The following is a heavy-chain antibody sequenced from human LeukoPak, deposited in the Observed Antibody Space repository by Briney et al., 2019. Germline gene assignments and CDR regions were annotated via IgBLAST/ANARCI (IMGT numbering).Heavy chain of an antibody. CDR1: GFTFSSYG. V-gene: IGHV3-33*01. CDR3: ARSKTYGSSCFYY. Sequence: GGSLRLSCAASGFTFSSYGTHWVRQAPGKGLEWVAVIWYDGSNKYYADSVKGRFTISRDNSKNTLYLQMNSLRAEDTAVYYCARSKTYGSSCFYYWGQGTLVTVSS. CDR2: IWYDGSNK. D-gene: IGHD6-13*01. J-gene: IGHJ4*02.